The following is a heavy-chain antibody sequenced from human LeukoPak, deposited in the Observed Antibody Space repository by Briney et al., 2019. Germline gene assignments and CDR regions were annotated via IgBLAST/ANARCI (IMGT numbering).Heavy chain of an antibody. CDR2: IDSNSNFM. CDR1: GFTFGLYS. V-gene: IGHV3-21*04. D-gene: IGHD3-16*01. J-gene: IGHJ6*03. CDR3: AKGGGGRLIYYYYMDV. Sequence: PGGSLRLSCAASGFTFGLYSMTWVRQAPGKGLEWVSLIDSNSNFMNYADSVKGRFTISRDNAKNSLYLQMNSLRAEDMALYYCAKGGGGRLIYYYYMDVWGKGTTVTVSS.